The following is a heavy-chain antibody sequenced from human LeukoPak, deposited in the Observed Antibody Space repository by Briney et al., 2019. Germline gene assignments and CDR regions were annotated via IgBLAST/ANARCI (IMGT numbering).Heavy chain of an antibody. CDR3: ARDSGHTVTNEYFEH. J-gene: IGHJ1*01. D-gene: IGHD1-14*01. CDR1: GFSFIGYG. V-gene: IGHV3-21*04. Sequence: GGSLRLSCAASGFSFIGYGMSWVRQAPGKGFEWVSSISSGSGYIYYADSVKGRFTISRDNAQNALFLQMNALRVDDSAVYYCARDSGHTVTNEYFEHWGQGTLLTVSS. CDR2: ISSGSGYI.